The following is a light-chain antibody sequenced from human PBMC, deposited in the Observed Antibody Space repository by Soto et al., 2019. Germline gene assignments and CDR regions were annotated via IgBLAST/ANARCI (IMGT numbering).Light chain of an antibody. J-gene: IGKJ2*01. CDR1: RXXXFXGIXXX. V-gene: IGKV2-30*01. CDR2: NVS. CDR3: MQETHLPFT. Sequence: DVXMXQSPLSLPVXXXQPASFSXXSSRXXXFXGIXXXLTWFQQRPGQFPRPLIYNVSVRDSRVPNRFSDSGTDTDITLSISRVEAEDDGLYFCMQETHLPFTFAQGTRLEIK.